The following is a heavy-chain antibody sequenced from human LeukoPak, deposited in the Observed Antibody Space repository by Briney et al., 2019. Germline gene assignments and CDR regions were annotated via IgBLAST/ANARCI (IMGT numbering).Heavy chain of an antibody. CDR3: ARKVYNGYAPFDY. V-gene: IGHV4-30-4*01. D-gene: IGHD5-12*01. CDR1: GGSISSYY. J-gene: IGHJ4*02. CDR2: IYYSGST. Sequence: SETLSLTCTVSGGSISSYYWSWNRQPPGKGLELIGYIYYSGSTYYNPSLKSRVTISVDTSKNQFSLKLSSVTAADTAVYYCARKVYNGYAPFDYWGQGTLVTVSS.